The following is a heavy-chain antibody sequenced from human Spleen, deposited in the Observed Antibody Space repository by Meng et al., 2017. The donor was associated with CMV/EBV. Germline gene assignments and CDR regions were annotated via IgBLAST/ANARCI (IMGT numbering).Heavy chain of an antibody. CDR3: AKGGYGSSWRYYFDY. V-gene: IGHV3-23*01. CDR1: GFMFSNYA. CDR2: SSGSGDST. Sequence: GGSLRLSCAASGFMFSNYAMSWVRQAPGKGLEWVSGSSGSGDSTYYADSVKGRFTISRDTSKNTLYLQMNSLRAEDTAVYYCAKGGYGSSWRYYFDYWGQGTLVTVSS. D-gene: IGHD6-13*01. J-gene: IGHJ4*02.